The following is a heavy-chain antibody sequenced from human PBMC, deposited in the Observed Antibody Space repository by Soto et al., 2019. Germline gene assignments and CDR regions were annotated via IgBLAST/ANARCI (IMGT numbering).Heavy chain of an antibody. J-gene: IGHJ6*04. CDR3: ARVVLQWLVLDYYYGMDV. CDR2: VTPMFGIA. D-gene: IGHD6-19*01. Sequence: SVKVSCKXSGGTFSSYAISWVRQAPGQGLEGMGRVTPMFGIANDAQKLQGRVTIAASESTSMASMELSSLRSEDTAVYYCARVVLQWLVLDYYYGMDVWGEGSTVTVSS. CDR1: GGTFSSYA. V-gene: IGHV1-69*13.